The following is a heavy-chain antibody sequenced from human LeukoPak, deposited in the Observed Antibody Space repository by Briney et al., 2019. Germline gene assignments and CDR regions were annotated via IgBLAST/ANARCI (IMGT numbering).Heavy chain of an antibody. CDR1: GFTFSDYY. J-gene: IGHJ4*02. Sequence: GGSLRLSCAASGFTFSDYYMSWFRQAPGKGLEWVSYISDSGSAISYADSVKGRFTISRDNAKNSLYLQMNSLRVEDTAVYYCARGPRYNWNSNYFPFDYWGQGTLVIVSS. V-gene: IGHV3-11*04. D-gene: IGHD1-7*01. CDR2: ISDSGSAI. CDR3: ARGPRYNWNSNYFPFDY.